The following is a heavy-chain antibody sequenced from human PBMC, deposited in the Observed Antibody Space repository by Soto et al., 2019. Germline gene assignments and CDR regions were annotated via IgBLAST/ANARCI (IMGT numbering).Heavy chain of an antibody. Sequence: GGSLRLSCAAFGFTFSSNHMNWVRQAPGKGLEWVSYISKSSSTIYYADSVKGRFTISRDNAKNSLYLQMDSLRDEDTAVYYCARESEWLVDGMDVWGQGTTVTVSS. CDR1: GFTFSSNH. V-gene: IGHV3-48*02. D-gene: IGHD6-19*01. J-gene: IGHJ6*02. CDR2: ISKSSSTI. CDR3: ARESEWLVDGMDV.